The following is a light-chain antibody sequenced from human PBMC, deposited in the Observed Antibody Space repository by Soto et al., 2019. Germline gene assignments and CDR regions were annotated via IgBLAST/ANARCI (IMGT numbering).Light chain of an antibody. J-gene: IGKJ4*01. CDR2: GAF. CDR3: QQYKNWPPLT. V-gene: IGKV3-15*01. CDR1: QSVTYN. Sequence: EIVMTQSPATLSVSPGETATLSCRASQSVTYNLAWYQQKPGQAPRLLIYGAFTMATGIPARFSGSGSGTEFTLTISSLQSEDFAVYYCQQYKNWPPLTFGGGTKVEIK.